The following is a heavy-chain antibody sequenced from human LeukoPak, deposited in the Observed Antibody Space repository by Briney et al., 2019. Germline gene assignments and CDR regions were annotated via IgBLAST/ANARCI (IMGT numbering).Heavy chain of an antibody. V-gene: IGHV4-31*03. CDR2: IYYSGST. D-gene: IGHD6-13*01. CDR1: GGSISSGGYY. CDR3: ARGWTEYSSSFLVWFDP. J-gene: IGHJ5*02. Sequence: PSETLSLTCTVSGGSISSGGYYWSWIRQHPGKGLEWIGYIYYSGSTYYNPSLKSRVTISVDTSKNQFSPKLSSVTAADTAVYYCARGWTEYSSSFLVWFDPWGQGTLVTVSS.